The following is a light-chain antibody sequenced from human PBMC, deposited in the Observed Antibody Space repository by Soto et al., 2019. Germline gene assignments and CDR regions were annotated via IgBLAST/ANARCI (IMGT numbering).Light chain of an antibody. CDR1: QSISRY. CDR3: QQLNSFPPE. Sequence: QLTQSPSSLSASIGDRVTITCRATQSISRYLAWYQQKPGAAPKLLIYAATTLQSGVPSRFSGGASGTEFTLTITSLQSDDFATYYCQQLNSFPPEFGQGTKVDSK. CDR2: AAT. J-gene: IGKJ1*01. V-gene: IGKV1-9*01.